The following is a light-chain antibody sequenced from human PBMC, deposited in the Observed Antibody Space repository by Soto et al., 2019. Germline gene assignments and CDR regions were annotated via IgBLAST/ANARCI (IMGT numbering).Light chain of an antibody. Sequence: DIQMTQSPSTLSASVGDRVTITCRASQSISSWLAWYQQRPGRAPEVLIYDTSSLESGVPSRFSGSGSGTEFTLTISSLQPDDFATYYCQQYHSYPVTFGGGTKVEIK. CDR2: DTS. V-gene: IGKV1-5*01. CDR3: QQYHSYPVT. CDR1: QSISSW. J-gene: IGKJ4*01.